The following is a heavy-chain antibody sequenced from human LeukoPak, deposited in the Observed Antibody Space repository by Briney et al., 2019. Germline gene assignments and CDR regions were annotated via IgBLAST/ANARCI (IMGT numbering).Heavy chain of an antibody. J-gene: IGHJ4*02. CDR3: ARHGSGVVATSTSLDY. Sequence: WGTLSLTCTVSGGSISGYYWSWIRQPPGKGLEWIGYIHYSGSTNYNPSLKSRVIISQDTSKNNFSLMQSSVTAADTAVYYCARHGSGVVATSTSLDYWGQGTLVTVSS. CDR1: GGSISGYY. V-gene: IGHV4-59*08. D-gene: IGHD5-12*01. CDR2: IHYSGST.